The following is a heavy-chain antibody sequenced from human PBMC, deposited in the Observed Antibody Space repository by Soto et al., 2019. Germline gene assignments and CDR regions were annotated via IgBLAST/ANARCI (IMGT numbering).Heavy chain of an antibody. CDR3: ARVEHENYGMDL. J-gene: IGHJ6*02. CDR2: IIPMFDII. V-gene: IGHV1-69*02. CDR1: GGTFSSYT. Sequence: SVKVSCKVSGGTFSSYTITWVRQAPGEGLEWMGRIIPMFDIINHAQKFQGRVTITADKSTNTAYMELTSLKSDDTAVYYCARVEHENYGMDLWG.